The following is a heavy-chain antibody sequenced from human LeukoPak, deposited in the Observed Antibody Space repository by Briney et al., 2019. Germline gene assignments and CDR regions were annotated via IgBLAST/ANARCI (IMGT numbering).Heavy chain of an antibody. V-gene: IGHV4-34*01. CDR3: ARVGYCSSTSCYVGDY. CDR1: GGSFSGYY. D-gene: IGHD2-2*01. J-gene: IGHJ4*02. CDR2: INHSGST. Sequence: PSETLSLTCAVYGGSFSGYYWSWIRQPPGKGLEWCGEINHSGSTNYNPSLKSRVTISVDTSKNQFSLKLSAVTAADTAVYYCARVGYCSSTSCYVGDYWGQGTLVTVSS.